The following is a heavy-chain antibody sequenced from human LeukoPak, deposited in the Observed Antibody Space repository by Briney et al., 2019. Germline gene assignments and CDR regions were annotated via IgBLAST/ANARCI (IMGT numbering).Heavy chain of an antibody. J-gene: IGHJ5*02. V-gene: IGHV1-18*04. D-gene: IGHD3-9*01. CDR3: ARDQGPYYDILTGYGIGFDP. Sequence: ASVKVSCKASGYTFTSYGISWVRQAPGQGLEWMGWISAYNGNTNYAQKLQGRVTMTTDTSTSTAYMELRSLRSDDTAMYYCARDQGPYYDILTGYGIGFDPWGQGTLVTVSS. CDR1: GYTFTSYG. CDR2: ISAYNGNT.